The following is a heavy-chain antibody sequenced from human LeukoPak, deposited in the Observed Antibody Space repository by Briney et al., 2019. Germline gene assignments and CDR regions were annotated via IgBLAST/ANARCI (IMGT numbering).Heavy chain of an antibody. V-gene: IGHV3-30*02. CDR3: AKMLAAAGTPDY. CDR2: IRYDGSNK. J-gene: IGHJ4*02. CDR1: GFTFSSYG. D-gene: IGHD6-13*01. Sequence: GGSLRLSCAASGFTFSSYGMHWVRQAPGKGLEWVAFIRYDGSNKYYADSVKGRFAISRDNSKNTLYLQMNSLRAEDTAVYYCAKMLAAAGTPDYWGQGTLVTVSS.